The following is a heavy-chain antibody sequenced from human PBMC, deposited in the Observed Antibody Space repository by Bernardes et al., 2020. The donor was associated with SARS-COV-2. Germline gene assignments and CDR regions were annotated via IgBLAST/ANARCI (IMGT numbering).Heavy chain of an antibody. Sequence: ASVKVSCKPSGYIFTDYGVSWVRQAPGQGLELMGWISVYNGFTNYAQKFQDRVTMTTDTSTRTAYMELGSLRSDDTAMYYCARTTGDPVFDYWGQGTLVTVSS. J-gene: IGHJ4*02. D-gene: IGHD2-8*02. V-gene: IGHV1-18*04. CDR2: ISVYNGFT. CDR1: GYIFTDYG. CDR3: ARTTGDPVFDY.